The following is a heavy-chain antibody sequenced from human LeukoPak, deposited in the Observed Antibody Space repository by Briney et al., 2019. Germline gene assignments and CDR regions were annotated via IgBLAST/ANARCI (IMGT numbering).Heavy chain of an antibody. CDR3: ARESLGPPYYFDY. CDR1: GFSISSGSEN. V-gene: IGHV4-61*02. CDR2: IYTSGST. J-gene: IGHJ4*02. D-gene: IGHD1-26*01. Sequence: SQTLSLTCTVSGFSISSGSENWGWLRQAAGKGLEWIVRIYTSGSTNYNPSLKSRITISVYTSKNQFSLKLTSVTAADTAVYYCARESLGPPYYFDYWGQGTLVTVSS.